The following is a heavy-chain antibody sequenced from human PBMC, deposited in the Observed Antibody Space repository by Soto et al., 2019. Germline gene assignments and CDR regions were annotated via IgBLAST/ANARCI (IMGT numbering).Heavy chain of an antibody. D-gene: IGHD2-15*01. J-gene: IGHJ4*02. CDR3: ARERGSGYCSGGSCYPFDY. Sequence: QVQLVQSGAEVKKPGSSVKVSCKASGGTFSSYAISWVRQAPGQGLEWMGGIIPIFGTANYAQKFQGRVTITADECTSTAYMELSSLRSEDTAVYYCARERGSGYCSGGSCYPFDYWGQGTLVTVSS. CDR2: IIPIFGTA. CDR1: GGTFSSYA. V-gene: IGHV1-69*12.